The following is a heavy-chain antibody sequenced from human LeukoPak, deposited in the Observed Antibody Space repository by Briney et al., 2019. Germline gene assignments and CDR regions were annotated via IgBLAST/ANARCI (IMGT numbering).Heavy chain of an antibody. CDR3: ARETFPSSGWALGDY. V-gene: IGHV3-30-3*01. J-gene: IGHJ4*02. Sequence: GGSLRLSCAASGFTFSSYAMHWVRRAPGKGLEWVAVISYDGSNKYYADSVKGRFTISRDNSKNTLYLQMNSLRAEDTAVYYCARETFPSSGWALGDYWGQGTLVTVSS. CDR1: GFTFSSYA. CDR2: ISYDGSNK. D-gene: IGHD6-19*01.